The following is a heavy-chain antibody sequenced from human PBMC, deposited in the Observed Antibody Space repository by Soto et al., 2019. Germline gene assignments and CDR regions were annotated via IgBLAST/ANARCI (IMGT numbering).Heavy chain of an antibody. V-gene: IGHV3-49*04. D-gene: IGHD3-22*01. CDR1: GFTFGSYA. J-gene: IGHJ4*02. CDR3: TRYYYEGSGYYVY. Sequence: GSLRLSCTGSGFTFGSYALSWVRQAPGKGLEWVGVIRSEANGGTTDYAASVKGRITISRDDSKSIAYMEINSLQTEDTAVYYCTRYYYEGSGYYVYWGQGALVTVSS. CDR2: IRSEANGGTT.